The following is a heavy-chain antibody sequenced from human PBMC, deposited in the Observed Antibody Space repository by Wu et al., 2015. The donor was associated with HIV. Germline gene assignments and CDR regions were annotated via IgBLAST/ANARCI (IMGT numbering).Heavy chain of an antibody. J-gene: IGHJ6*02. Sequence: QVQLVQSGAEVKKPGASVKVSCKASGYTFTGNYLHWLRQAPGRGLEWLGWVNPRSADTKYAPKFQGRVTMTSDTSISTVYIELTRLTSDDTAVYYCSKGGYSGSDPVDSQDLYYGLDVWGQGTTVTVSS. V-gene: IGHV1-2*02. CDR3: SKGGYSGSDPVDSQDLYYGLDV. CDR1: GYTFTGNY. D-gene: IGHD5-12*01. CDR2: VNPRSADT.